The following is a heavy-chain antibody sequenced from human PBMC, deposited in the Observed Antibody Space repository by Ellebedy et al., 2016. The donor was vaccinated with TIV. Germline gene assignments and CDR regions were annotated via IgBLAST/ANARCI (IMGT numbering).Heavy chain of an antibody. CDR3: AKENYGMDV. V-gene: IGHV4-4*02. J-gene: IGHJ6*02. CDR2: IWHSGST. CDR1: GDSISSSNW. Sequence: MPSETLSLTCAVSGDSISSSNWWSWVRQPPGKGLEWFGEIWHSGSTNYNPSLKSRVSMSVDKSKNQFSLNLNSVCAADTAVYYCAKENYGMDVWGQGTTVIVSS.